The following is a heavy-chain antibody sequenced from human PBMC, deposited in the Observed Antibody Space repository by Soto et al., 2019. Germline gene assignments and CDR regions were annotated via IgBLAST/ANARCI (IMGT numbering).Heavy chain of an antibody. Sequence: QVQLQESGPGLVKSSQTLSLTCTVSGGSISSGGNYWSWIRQHPGKGLEWIGYIYHSGSTYYNPSLKSRVTISVDTSKNQFSLKLNSVTAADTAVYYCARARMVRGVIYYYGMDVWGQGITVTVSS. J-gene: IGHJ6*02. V-gene: IGHV4-31*03. CDR1: GGSISSGGNY. CDR3: ARARMVRGVIYYYGMDV. D-gene: IGHD3-10*01. CDR2: IYHSGST.